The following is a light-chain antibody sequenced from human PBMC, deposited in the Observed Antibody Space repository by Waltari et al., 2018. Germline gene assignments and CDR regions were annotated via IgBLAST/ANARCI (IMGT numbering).Light chain of an antibody. J-gene: IGKJ1*01. CDR3: QKYVSLPAT. Sequence: EIVLTQSPATLSLSPGEGATLPCRASQSVSRSLAWYQQKPGQAPRLLIYDASTRATGIPDRFSGSGSGTDFSLTISRLEPEDFAVYYCQKYVSLPATFGQGTTVEIK. CDR1: QSVSRS. V-gene: IGKV3-20*01. CDR2: DAS.